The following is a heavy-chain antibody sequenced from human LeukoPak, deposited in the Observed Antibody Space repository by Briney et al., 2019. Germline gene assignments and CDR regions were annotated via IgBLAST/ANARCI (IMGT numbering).Heavy chain of an antibody. CDR1: GGSFSGYY. CDR2: IYYSGST. J-gene: IGHJ4*02. D-gene: IGHD1-1*01. CDR3: ARARPYKLDYDY. Sequence: PSETLSLTCAVYGGSFSGYYWSWIRQPPGKGLEWIGYIYYSGSTNYNPSLKSRVTISVDTSKNQFSLKLSSVTAADTAVYYCARARPYKLDYDYWGQGTLVTVSS. V-gene: IGHV4-59*01.